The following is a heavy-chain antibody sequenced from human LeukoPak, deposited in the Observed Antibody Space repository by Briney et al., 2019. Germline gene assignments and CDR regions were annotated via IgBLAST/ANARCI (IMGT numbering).Heavy chain of an antibody. CDR2: INSGGAT. V-gene: IGHV3-23*01. Sequence: GGSLRLSCTASGFSFSNYAMSWVRQAPGKGLEWVSSINSGGATYYEDSVKGRFTISRDTSKNTLHLQMSRLRAEDTAVYFCARVIGPGGPYDDYQYAMDVWGQRTAVTVSS. J-gene: IGHJ6*02. CDR1: GFSFSNYA. CDR3: ARVIGPGGPYDDYQYAMDV. D-gene: IGHD2-2*01.